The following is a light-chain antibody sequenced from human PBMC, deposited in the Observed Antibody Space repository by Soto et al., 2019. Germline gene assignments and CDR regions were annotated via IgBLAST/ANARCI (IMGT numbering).Light chain of an antibody. J-gene: IGLJ1*01. Sequence: QSVLTQPASVSGSPGQSITISCTGTSSDVGSYSLVSWYQQHPGKAPKLMIYEVSKRPSGVSNRFSGSKSGNTASLTISGLQAEDEAYYYCCSDAGSSSYFCGTGTXV. V-gene: IGLV2-23*02. CDR1: SSDVGSYSL. CDR3: CSDAGSSSYF. CDR2: EVS.